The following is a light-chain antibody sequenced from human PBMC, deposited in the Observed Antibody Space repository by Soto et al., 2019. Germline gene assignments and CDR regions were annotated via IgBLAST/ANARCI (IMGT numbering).Light chain of an antibody. CDR1: SSNIGSNY. Sequence: QSVLTQPPSASGTPGQRVTISCSGSSSNIGSNYVYWYQQLPGTAPKLLIYRNNQRPSGVPDRFSGSKSGTSASLAISGLRSEDEADYYCAAWDDSLSGPHVVFGGGTKLHRP. J-gene: IGLJ2*01. V-gene: IGLV1-47*01. CDR3: AAWDDSLSGPHVV. CDR2: RNN.